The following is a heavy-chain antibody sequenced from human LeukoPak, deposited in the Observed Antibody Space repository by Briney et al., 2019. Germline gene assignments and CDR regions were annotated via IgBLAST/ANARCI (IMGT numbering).Heavy chain of an antibody. Sequence: PGGSLRLSCAASGFTFSSYGMHWVRQAPGKGLEWVAVISYDGSNKYYADSVKGRFTISRDNSKNTLYLQMNSLRAEDTAVYYFARDFSAYLRGMDVWGQGTTVTVSS. CDR2: ISYDGSNK. CDR1: GFTFSSYG. J-gene: IGHJ6*02. CDR3: ARDFSAYLRGMDV. D-gene: IGHD2-21*01. V-gene: IGHV3-30*03.